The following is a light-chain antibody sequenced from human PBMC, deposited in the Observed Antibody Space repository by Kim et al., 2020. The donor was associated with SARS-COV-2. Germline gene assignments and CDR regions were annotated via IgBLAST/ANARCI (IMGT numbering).Light chain of an antibody. CDR2: AAS. V-gene: IGKV1-12*01. CDR3: QQANSFPYT. Sequence: SASVGDRVTITCRASQRISSWLAWYQQKPGKAPNLLIFAASSLQSGVPSRFSGSGSGTDFSLTISSLQPEDSATYYCQQANSFPYTFGQGPKLEI. J-gene: IGKJ2*01. CDR1: QRISSW.